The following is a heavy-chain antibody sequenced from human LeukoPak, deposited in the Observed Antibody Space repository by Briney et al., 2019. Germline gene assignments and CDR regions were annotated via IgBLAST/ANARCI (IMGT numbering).Heavy chain of an antibody. CDR1: GGSFSGYY. CDR2: INHSGST. D-gene: IGHD6-6*01. J-gene: IGHJ4*02. CDR3: ARGRGYSSSSRFDY. V-gene: IGHV4-34*01. Sequence: PSETLSLTCAVYGGSFSGYYWSWIRQPPGKGLEWIREINHSGSTNYNPSLKSRVTISVDTSKNQFSLKLSSVTAADTAVYYCARGRGYSSSSRFDYWGQGTLVTVSS.